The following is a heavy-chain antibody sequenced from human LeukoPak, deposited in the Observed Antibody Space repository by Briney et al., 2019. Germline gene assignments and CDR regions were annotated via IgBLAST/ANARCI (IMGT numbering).Heavy chain of an antibody. CDR1: GGFISSSKW. Sequence: SETLSLTCADSGGFISSSKWWSWVRQPPGKGLEWIGEIYESEITNYNPSLGSRVTISLDKSKNHFSQHLSSVTAADTAVYFCTRGDSYSDNSGYHDVFDIWRQGTLVTVSS. V-gene: IGHV4-4*02. CDR2: IYESEIT. CDR3: TRGDSYSDNSGYHDVFDI. J-gene: IGHJ3*02. D-gene: IGHD3-22*01.